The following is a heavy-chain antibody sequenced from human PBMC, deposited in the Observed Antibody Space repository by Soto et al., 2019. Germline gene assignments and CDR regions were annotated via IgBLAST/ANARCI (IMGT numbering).Heavy chain of an antibody. J-gene: IGHJ6*02. Sequence: ASVNVSCKASGGTFSNYAISWVRQAPGQGLEWMGGIIPIFGTANYAQKFQGRVTITADESTSTAYMELSSLRSEDTAVYYCARDWVPTGPITIFGVVIGANYYYYGMDVWGQGTTVTVSS. CDR2: IIPIFGTA. CDR1: GGTFSNYA. D-gene: IGHD3-3*01. V-gene: IGHV1-69*13. CDR3: ARDWVPTGPITIFGVVIGANYYYYGMDV.